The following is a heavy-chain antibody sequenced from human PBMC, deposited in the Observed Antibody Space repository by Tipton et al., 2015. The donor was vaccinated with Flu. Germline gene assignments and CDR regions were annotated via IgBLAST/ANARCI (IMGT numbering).Heavy chain of an antibody. CDR2: ISSSGSTI. Sequence: SLRLSCAASGFNFSDYYMSWIRQAPGKGLEWVSYISSSGSTIYDADSVKGEFSMSRDNAMNLLLLQMNSLRAEGTAVYYCARRMSMEDWVKGTTVTVSS. J-gene: IGHJ6*04. D-gene: IGHD2/OR15-2a*01. CDR3: ARRMSMED. V-gene: IGHV3-11*01. CDR1: GFNFSDYY.